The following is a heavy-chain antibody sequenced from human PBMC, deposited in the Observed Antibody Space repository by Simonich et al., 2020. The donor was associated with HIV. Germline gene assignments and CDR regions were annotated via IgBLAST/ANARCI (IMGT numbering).Heavy chain of an antibody. J-gene: IGHJ4*02. D-gene: IGHD3-3*01. CDR1: GYSISSGSY. Sequence: QVQLQESGPGLVKPSETLSLTCAVSGYSISSGSYWGWIRQPPGKGLGWIGSNYHSGSTYYNPSLKSRVTISVDTSKNQFSLKLSSVTAADTAVYYCARNNFWSGWLFDYWGQGTLVTVSS. CDR2: NYHSGST. CDR3: ARNNFWSGWLFDY. V-gene: IGHV4-38-2*01.